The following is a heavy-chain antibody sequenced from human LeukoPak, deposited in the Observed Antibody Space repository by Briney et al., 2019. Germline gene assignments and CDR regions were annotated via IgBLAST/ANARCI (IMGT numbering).Heavy chain of an antibody. J-gene: IGHJ4*02. V-gene: IGHV4-4*07. Sequence: SETLSLTCTVSGGSISSYYWNWIRQPDGKGLEWIGRIYNRGSTNYNPSLKSRVTMSVDTSKNQFSLKLTSVTAADTAVYYCARVDDRNYYYYFDYWGQGTLVTVSS. CDR2: IYNRGST. D-gene: IGHD3-22*01. CDR3: ARVDDRNYYYYFDY. CDR1: GGSISSYY.